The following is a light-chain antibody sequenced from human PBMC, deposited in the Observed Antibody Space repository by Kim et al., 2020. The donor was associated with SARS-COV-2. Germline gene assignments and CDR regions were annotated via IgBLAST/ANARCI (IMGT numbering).Light chain of an antibody. CDR2: DVT. CDR1: SSDVGGYNY. J-gene: IGLJ1*01. Sequence: QSVLTQPASVSGSPGQSITISCTGTSSDVGGYNYVSWYQQYPGKAPKLMLYDVTKRPSGVSNRFSGSKSGNTASLTISGLQAEDEADSYCSSYRSSGYVFGTGTKVTV. V-gene: IGLV2-14*03. CDR3: SSYRSSGYV.